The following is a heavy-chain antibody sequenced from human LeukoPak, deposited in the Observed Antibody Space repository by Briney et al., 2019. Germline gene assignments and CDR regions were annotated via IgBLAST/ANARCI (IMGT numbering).Heavy chain of an antibody. J-gene: IGHJ4*02. CDR1: GFTFSSYA. Sequence: GGSLRLSCAASGFTFSSYAMSWVRQAPGKGLEWVAVISYDGNNKYYADSVKGRFTISRDNSKNTLYLQMNSLRAEDTAVYYCANPNYYDSSGYYSDEYWGQGTLVTVSS. CDR3: ANPNYYDSSGYYSDEY. D-gene: IGHD3-22*01. V-gene: IGHV3-30*18. CDR2: ISYDGNNK.